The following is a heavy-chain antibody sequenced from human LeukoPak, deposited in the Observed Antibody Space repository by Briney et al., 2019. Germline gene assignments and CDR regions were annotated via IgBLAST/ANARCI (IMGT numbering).Heavy chain of an antibody. CDR3: AKDIEYSYGYGGFDY. J-gene: IGHJ4*02. CDR2: ISWDGGST. Sequence: PGGSLRLSCAASGFTFDDYAMHWVRQAPGKGLEWVSLISWDGGSTYYADSVKGRFTISRDNSKNSLYLQMNSLRAEDTALYYCAKDIEYSYGYGGFDYWGQGTLVTVSS. D-gene: IGHD5-18*01. V-gene: IGHV3-43D*03. CDR1: GFTFDDYA.